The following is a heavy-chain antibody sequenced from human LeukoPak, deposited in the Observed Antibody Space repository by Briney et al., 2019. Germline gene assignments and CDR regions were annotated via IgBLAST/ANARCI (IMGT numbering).Heavy chain of an antibody. CDR1: GGSLSGYY. V-gene: IGHV4-34*01. D-gene: IGHD3-10*01. J-gene: IGHJ4*02. CDR2: INHSGST. Sequence: PSETLSLTCAVYGGSLSGYYWSWIRQPPGKGLEWIGEINHSGSTNYNPSLKSRVTISVDTSKNQFSLKLSSVTAADTAVYYCARGDYGSSFDYWGQGTLVTVSS. CDR3: ARGDYGSSFDY.